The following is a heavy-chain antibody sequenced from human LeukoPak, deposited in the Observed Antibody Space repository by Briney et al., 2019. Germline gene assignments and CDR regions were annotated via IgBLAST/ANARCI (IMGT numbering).Heavy chain of an antibody. V-gene: IGHV1-46*01. CDR2: INPSGGST. CDR3: ARGLRYFDWLYRADYWFDP. CDR1: GYTFTSYY. J-gene: IGHJ5*02. Sequence: ASVKVSCKASGYTFTSYYMHWVRQAPGQGLEWMGIINPSGGSTSYAQKFQGRVTMTRDTSTSTVYMELSSLRSEDTAVYYCARGLRYFDWLYRADYWFDPWGQGTLVTVSS. D-gene: IGHD3-9*01.